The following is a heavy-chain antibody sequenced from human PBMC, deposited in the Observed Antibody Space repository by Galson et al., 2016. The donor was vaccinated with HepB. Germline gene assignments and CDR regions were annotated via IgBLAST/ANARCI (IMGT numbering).Heavy chain of an antibody. Sequence: SETLSLTCTVSGGSVSTTHFYWGWIRQPPGKGLEWVGSMSSSGNSYYNPSLKSRVTISIDTSKNQFSLKLDSVTAADAAMYYCARSDSGNYPKYFDYWGQGTVVTVSS. CDR2: MSSSGNS. J-gene: IGHJ4*02. CDR3: ARSDSGNYPKYFDY. CDR1: GGSVSTTHFY. V-gene: IGHV4-39*07. D-gene: IGHD1-26*01.